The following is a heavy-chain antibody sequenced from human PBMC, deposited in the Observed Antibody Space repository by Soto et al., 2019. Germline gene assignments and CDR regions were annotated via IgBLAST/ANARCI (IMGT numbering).Heavy chain of an antibody. J-gene: IGHJ6*02. CDR1: VFTFSSYA. D-gene: IGHD6-6*01. CDR2: ISGSGGST. CDR3: AKDSPHGQLVAYYYYGMDV. Sequence: GGSLRLSCAASVFTFSSYAMSWVRQAPGKGLEWVSAISGSGGSTYYADSVKGRFTISRDNSKNTLYLQMNSLRAEDTAVYYCAKDSPHGQLVAYYYYGMDVWGQGTTVTVSS. V-gene: IGHV3-23*01.